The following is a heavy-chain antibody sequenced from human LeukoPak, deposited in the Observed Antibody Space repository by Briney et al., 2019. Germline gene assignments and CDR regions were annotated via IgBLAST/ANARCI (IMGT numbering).Heavy chain of an antibody. Sequence: GGSLRLSCAASGFAFSDYWMTWVRQAPGKGLEWVANINGDGSERYHVDSVKGRFTISRDSAKNSLYLEMNSLRAEDTAVYYCARNRGTSDWGQGTLVTVSS. D-gene: IGHD1-1*01. CDR2: INGDGSER. V-gene: IGHV3-7*01. J-gene: IGHJ4*02. CDR3: ARNRGTSD. CDR1: GFAFSDYW.